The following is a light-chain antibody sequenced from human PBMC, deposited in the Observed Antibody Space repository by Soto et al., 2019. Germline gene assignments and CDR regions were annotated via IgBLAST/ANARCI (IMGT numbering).Light chain of an antibody. CDR3: QQFDDSVT. CDR1: HSVSRTY. V-gene: IGKV3-20*01. Sequence: IVWTHSPGTLSLSPGERATLSCRASHSVSRTYLAWYQQKPGQAPRLLIFGASDRATGTPDRFSGSGSGTDFTLTISRLEPEDSAVYYCQQFDDSVTFGQGTRLENK. J-gene: IGKJ5*01. CDR2: GAS.